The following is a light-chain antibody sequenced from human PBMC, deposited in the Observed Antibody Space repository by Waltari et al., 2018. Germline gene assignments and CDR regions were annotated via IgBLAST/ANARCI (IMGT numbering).Light chain of an antibody. CDR1: TSDVGNYDL. Sequence: QSALTQPASVSGTPGQSITISCTGTTSDVGNYDLVSWYQQHPGKDPKLLICAVIKRPSGVSSRFSGSKSGNTASLTISGLQAEDEADYYCCSYAGRGTYVFGSGTKVTVL. V-gene: IGLV2-23*02. J-gene: IGLJ1*01. CDR2: AVI. CDR3: CSYAGRGTYV.